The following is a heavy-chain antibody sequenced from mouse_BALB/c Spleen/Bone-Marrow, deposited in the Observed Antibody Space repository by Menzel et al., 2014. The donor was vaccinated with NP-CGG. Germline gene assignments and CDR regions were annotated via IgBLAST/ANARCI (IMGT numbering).Heavy chain of an antibody. CDR1: GFTFSDYG. D-gene: IGHD1-1*01. J-gene: IGHJ1*01. CDR2: ISNLAYSI. V-gene: IGHV5-15*02. Sequence: EVKLLESGGGLVQPGGSRKLSCAASGFTFSDYGMAWVRQAPGKGPEWVAFISNLAYSIYYADTVTGRFTISRENAKNTLYLEMSSLRSEYTAMYYCARDQVYYYGSSYGYFDVWGAGTTVTVSS. CDR3: ARDQVYYYGSSYGYFDV.